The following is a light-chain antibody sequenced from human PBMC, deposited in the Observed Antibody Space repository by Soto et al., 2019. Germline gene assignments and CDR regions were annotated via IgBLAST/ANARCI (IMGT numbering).Light chain of an antibody. CDR1: QSVSSY. CDR3: QQYGSSPYT. CDR2: GAS. V-gene: IGKV3-20*01. Sequence: EIVLTQSPGTLSLSPGERATLSCMASQSVSSYVAWHQHKPGQAPRLLIFGASSRATGIPDRFSGSGSGTDFTLTISRLEPEDFAVYYCQQYGSSPYTFGQGTKLEMK. J-gene: IGKJ2*01.